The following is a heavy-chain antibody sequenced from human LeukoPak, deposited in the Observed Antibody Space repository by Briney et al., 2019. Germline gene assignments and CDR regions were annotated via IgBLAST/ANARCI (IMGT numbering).Heavy chain of an antibody. Sequence: GGSLRLSCAASGFTFSSYSLNWVRQAPGKGLEWVSSISSSSSYIYYADSVKGRFTISRDNAKNSLYLQMNSLRAEDTAVYYCAREGIAVAGTGGYYFDYWGQGTLVTVSS. CDR2: ISSSSSYI. CDR1: GFTFSSYS. J-gene: IGHJ4*02. D-gene: IGHD6-19*01. V-gene: IGHV3-21*01. CDR3: AREGIAVAGTGGYYFDY.